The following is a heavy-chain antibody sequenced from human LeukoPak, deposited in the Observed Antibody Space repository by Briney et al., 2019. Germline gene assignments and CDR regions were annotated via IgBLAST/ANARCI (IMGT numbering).Heavy chain of an antibody. V-gene: IGHV4-59*01. CDR3: ASSPVVGRLAAAGKVDGSDYYYYMDV. CDR2: IYYSGST. D-gene: IGHD6-13*01. Sequence: SETLSLTCTVSGGSISSYYWSWIRQPPGKGLEWIGYIYYSGSTNYNPSLKSRVTISVDTSKNQFSLKLSSVTAADTAVYYCASSPVVGRLAAAGKVDGSDYYYYMDVWGKGTTVTVSS. CDR1: GGSISSYY. J-gene: IGHJ6*03.